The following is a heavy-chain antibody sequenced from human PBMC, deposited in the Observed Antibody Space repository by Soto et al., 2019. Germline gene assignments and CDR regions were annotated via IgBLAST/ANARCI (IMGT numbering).Heavy chain of an antibody. CDR1: GYTFTSYG. D-gene: IGHD4-17*01. V-gene: IGHV1-18*01. J-gene: IGHJ6*02. CDR2: ISAYNGNT. Sequence: ASVKVSCKASGYTFTSYGISWVRQAPGQGLEWMGWISAYNGNTNYAQKLQGRVTMTTDTSTSTAYMELRSLRSDDTAVYYCARDPRGRLMTTVVTPVLVKYYYYGMDVWGQGTTVTVSS. CDR3: ARDPRGRLMTTVVTPVLVKYYYYGMDV.